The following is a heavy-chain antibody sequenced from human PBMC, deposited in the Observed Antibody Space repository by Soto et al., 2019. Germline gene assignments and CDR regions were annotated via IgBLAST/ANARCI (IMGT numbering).Heavy chain of an antibody. CDR3: ARDWGCSGGSCFDTFDI. Sequence: ASVKVSCKASRYTFTTYGFSWVRQAPGQGLEWMGWISAHNDNARYAQKLQGRVTMTTDTSTSTAYMELRSLRSDDTAVYYCARDWGCSGGSCFDTFDIWGQGTMVTVS. CDR1: RYTFTTYG. J-gene: IGHJ3*02. CDR2: ISAHNDNA. D-gene: IGHD2-15*01. V-gene: IGHV1-18*01.